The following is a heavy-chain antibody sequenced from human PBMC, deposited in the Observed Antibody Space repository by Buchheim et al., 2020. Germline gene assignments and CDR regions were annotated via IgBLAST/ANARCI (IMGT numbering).Heavy chain of an antibody. V-gene: IGHV4-34*01. Sequence: QVPLQQWGAGLLKSSETLSLTCAVYGGSFSGYYWSWIRQSPGKGLEWIGEINHSGSTNYNPSLKSRVTVSVDKSMNQFSLKVTSVTAADTAVYYCVRMRGCFDSWGQGTL. D-gene: IGHD3-10*01. CDR3: VRMRGCFDS. CDR1: GGSFSGYY. J-gene: IGHJ4*02. CDR2: INHSGST.